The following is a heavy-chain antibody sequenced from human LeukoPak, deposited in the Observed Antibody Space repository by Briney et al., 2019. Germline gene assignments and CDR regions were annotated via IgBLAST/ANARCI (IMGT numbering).Heavy chain of an antibody. J-gene: IGHJ4*02. Sequence: GGSLRLSCAASGFTFSNARMNWVRQAPGKGLEWVAVISLDGTITDYAEDVRGRFFISRDTSKNILVLQMNSLRTEDTAVYYCAKDQTTLTYYYGSGSYGYWGQGTLVTVSS. CDR1: GFTFSNAR. V-gene: IGHV3-30*18. CDR3: AKDQTTLTYYYGSGSYGY. D-gene: IGHD3-10*01. CDR2: ISLDGTIT.